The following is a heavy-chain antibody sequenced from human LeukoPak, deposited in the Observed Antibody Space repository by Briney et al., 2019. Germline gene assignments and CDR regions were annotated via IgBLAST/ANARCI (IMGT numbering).Heavy chain of an antibody. CDR1: GGSISSSGYY. Sequence: SETLSLTCTVSGGSISSSGYYWGWIRQPPGKGLEWIGSIYDSGSTYYNPSLKSRVTMSVDTSKNQFSLKLSSVTAADTAVYYCARHGPGYSAYALPYYWGQGTLVTVS. D-gene: IGHD5-12*01. J-gene: IGHJ4*02. V-gene: IGHV4-39*01. CDR2: IYDSGST. CDR3: ARHGPGYSAYALPYY.